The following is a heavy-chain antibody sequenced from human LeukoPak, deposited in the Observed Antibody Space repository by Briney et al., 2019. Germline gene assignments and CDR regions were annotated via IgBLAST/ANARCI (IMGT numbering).Heavy chain of an antibody. V-gene: IGHV1-18*01. D-gene: IGHD6-6*01. CDR3: ARAGTTSSSTPDY. CDR2: ISSYNDNT. J-gene: IGHJ4*02. Sequence: ASVKVSCKASGGTFSSYAISWVRQAPGQGLEWLGWISSYNDNTNYAQEFQGRVTMTTDTSTSTAYMELRSLRSDDTAVYYCARAGTTSSSTPDYWGQGTLVTVSS. CDR1: GGTFSSYA.